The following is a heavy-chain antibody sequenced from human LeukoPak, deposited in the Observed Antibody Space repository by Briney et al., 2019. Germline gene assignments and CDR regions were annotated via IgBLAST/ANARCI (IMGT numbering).Heavy chain of an antibody. V-gene: IGHV4-34*01. Sequence: PAETLRLTCAVSGVSFSGYSMSWIRQAPGKGLEWIGEINHSGSTNYNPSLKSRVTISVDTSQNQFSLKLSSVTAADTAVYYCARGSPSGDIVVVPAAMKSAVWFDPWGQGTLVTVSS. CDR1: GVSFSGYS. D-gene: IGHD2-2*01. CDR2: INHSGST. CDR3: ARGSPSGDIVVVPAAMKSAVWFDP. J-gene: IGHJ5*02.